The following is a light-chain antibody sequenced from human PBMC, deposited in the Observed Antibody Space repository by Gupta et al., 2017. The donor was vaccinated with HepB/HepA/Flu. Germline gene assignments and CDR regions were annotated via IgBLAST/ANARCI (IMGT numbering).Light chain of an antibody. CDR3: QQRRNWPHT. CDR1: QSVSSY. J-gene: IGKJ4*01. V-gene: IGKV3-11*01. Sequence: EIVWTHSPATLSLSSGERATLSCRASQSVSSYVACYQEKRGQAPRLLIYDVSYRAPGIPARFSGSASGAYFTLTISILAPEDFAVYYCQQRRNWPHTFGGGTKVEIK. CDR2: DVS.